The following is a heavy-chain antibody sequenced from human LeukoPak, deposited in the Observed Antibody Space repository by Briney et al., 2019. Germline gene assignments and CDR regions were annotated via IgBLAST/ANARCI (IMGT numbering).Heavy chain of an antibody. CDR3: ARVATIAGLDH. V-gene: IGHV4-34*01. D-gene: IGHD5-12*01. J-gene: IGHJ5*02. CDR2: INHSGST. CDR1: GGSFSGYY. Sequence: SETLSLTCAVYGGSFSGYYWSWIRQPPGKGLEWIGEINHSGSTNYNPSLKSRVTISVDTSKNQFSLKLSSVTAADTAVYYCARVATIAGLDHWGQGTLVTVSS.